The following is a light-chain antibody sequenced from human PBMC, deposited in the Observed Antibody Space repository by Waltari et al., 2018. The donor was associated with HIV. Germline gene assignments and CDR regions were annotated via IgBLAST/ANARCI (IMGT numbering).Light chain of an antibody. CDR2: EVN. Sequence: QSALTQPASVSGSPGQSITISCTGTSSYVGSYNLFSWYHQHPGKAPKPMIYEVNKRPSGVSNRFSGSKSGNTASLTISGLQAEDEADYYCCSYAGSPYVFGTGTKVTVL. CDR1: SSYVGSYNL. J-gene: IGLJ1*01. V-gene: IGLV2-23*02. CDR3: CSYAGSPYV.